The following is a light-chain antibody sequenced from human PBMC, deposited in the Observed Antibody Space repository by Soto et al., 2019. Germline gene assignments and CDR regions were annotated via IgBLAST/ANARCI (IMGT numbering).Light chain of an antibody. J-gene: IGKJ1*01. V-gene: IGKV3-20*01. CDR3: QQYGSSGT. Sequence: EIVMTQSPATLSLPPGESATLSCRASQTIDNTLAWYQRKPGQAPRLLIYGASNRATGIPDRFSGSGSGTDFTLTISRLEPEDFAVYYCQQYGSSGTFGQGTKVDIK. CDR2: GAS. CDR1: QTIDNT.